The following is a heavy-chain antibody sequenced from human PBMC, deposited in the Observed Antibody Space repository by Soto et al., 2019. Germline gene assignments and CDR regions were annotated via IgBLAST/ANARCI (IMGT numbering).Heavy chain of an antibody. V-gene: IGHV3-23*01. CDR2: ISGSGGST. D-gene: IGHD6-13*01. CDR3: AKCRAIAAEGYYYYGMDV. J-gene: IGHJ6*02. CDR1: GFIFENFG. Sequence: GGSLRLSCAASGFIFENFGMSWVRQAPGKGLEWVSAISGSGGSTYYADSVKGRFTISRDNSKNTLYLQMNSLRAEDTAVYYCAKCRAIAAEGYYYYGMDVWGQGTTVTVSS.